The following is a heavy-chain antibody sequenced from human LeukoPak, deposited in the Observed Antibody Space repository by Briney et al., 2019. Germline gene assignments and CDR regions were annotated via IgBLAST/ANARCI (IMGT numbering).Heavy chain of an antibody. D-gene: IGHD6-19*01. CDR3: AKDITVAGTFPDAFDI. J-gene: IGHJ3*02. Sequence: PGGSLRLSCAASGFTFSSYATSWVRQAPGKGLEWVSAISGSGGSTYYADSVKGRFTISRDNSKNTLYLQMNSLRAEDTAVYYCAKDITVAGTFPDAFDIWGQGTMVTVSS. CDR1: GFTFSSYA. CDR2: ISGSGGST. V-gene: IGHV3-23*01.